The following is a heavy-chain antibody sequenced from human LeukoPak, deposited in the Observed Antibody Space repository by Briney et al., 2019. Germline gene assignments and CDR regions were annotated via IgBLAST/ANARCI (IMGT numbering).Heavy chain of an antibody. CDR1: GFTFSTYN. CDR2: ISNDGNIK. Sequence: PGGSLRLSCAASGFTFSTYNMNWVRQAPDKGLEWVAVISNDGNIKYHADSVKGRFTISRDNSKNTLFLQMNNLRPDDTAVYSCARAKYYDTSGHFIREAFDIWGQGTMVTVSS. CDR3: ARAKYYDTSGHFIREAFDI. D-gene: IGHD3-22*01. J-gene: IGHJ3*02. V-gene: IGHV3-30*03.